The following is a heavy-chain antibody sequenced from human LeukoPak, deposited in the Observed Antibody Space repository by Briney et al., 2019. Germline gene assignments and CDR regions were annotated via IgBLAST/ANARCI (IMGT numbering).Heavy chain of an antibody. D-gene: IGHD6-13*01. CDR3: AKDGKYSSSWYVGGY. Sequence: GSLRLSCAASGFTFSSFAMSWVRQAPGKGLEWVSSVTGGGDTSFHADSVKGRFTISRGNSKNTLYLQMNSLRAEDTAVYYCAKDGKYSSSWYVGGYWGQGTLVTVSS. CDR1: GFTFSSFA. V-gene: IGHV3-23*01. CDR2: VTGGGDTS. J-gene: IGHJ4*02.